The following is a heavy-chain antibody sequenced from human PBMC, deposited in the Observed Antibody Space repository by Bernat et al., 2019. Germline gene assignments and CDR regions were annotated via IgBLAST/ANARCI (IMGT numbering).Heavy chain of an antibody. V-gene: IGHV3-30-3*01. CDR1: GFTFSSYA. CDR3: ARDWTGEYCGGDCYASLDY. D-gene: IGHD2-21*02. J-gene: IGHJ4*02. Sequence: QVQLVESGGGVVQPGRSLRLSCAASGFTFSSYAMHWVRQAPGKGLEWVAVISYDGSNKYYADSVKGRFTISRDNSKNTLYLQMNSLRAEDTAVYYCARDWTGEYCGGDCYASLDYWGQGTLVTVSS. CDR2: ISYDGSNK.